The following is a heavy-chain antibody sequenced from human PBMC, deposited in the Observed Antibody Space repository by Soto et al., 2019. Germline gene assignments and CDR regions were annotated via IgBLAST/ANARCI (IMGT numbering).Heavy chain of an antibody. Sequence: GGSLRLSCAASGFTFSTYWMSWVRQAPGKGLEWVANIKQDGSEKYYVDSVKGRFTISRDNAKNSLYLQMNSLRAEDMAVYYCAKEILSDRSGYYFWGGDFDYWGQGTLVTVAS. CDR1: GFTFSTYW. D-gene: IGHD3-22*01. CDR3: AKEILSDRSGYYFWGGDFDY. V-gene: IGHV3-7*04. J-gene: IGHJ4*02. CDR2: IKQDGSEK.